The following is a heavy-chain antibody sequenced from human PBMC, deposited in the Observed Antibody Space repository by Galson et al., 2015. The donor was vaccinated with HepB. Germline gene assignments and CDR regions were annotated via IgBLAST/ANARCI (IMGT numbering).Heavy chain of an antibody. CDR2: ISANNGRT. D-gene: IGHD2-21*02. V-gene: IGHV1-18*04. J-gene: IGHJ5*02. CDR3: ARWGQSVVLTADPTMKWFDP. CDR1: GYTFTSNG. Sequence: SVKVSCKAAGYTFTSNGISWVRQAPGRGLEWVGWISANNGRTTYAWRLLGRLTLTTDTPTSTAYMELSSLGSEDTGVYYRARWGQSVVLTADPTMKWFDPWGQGTLVTVSS.